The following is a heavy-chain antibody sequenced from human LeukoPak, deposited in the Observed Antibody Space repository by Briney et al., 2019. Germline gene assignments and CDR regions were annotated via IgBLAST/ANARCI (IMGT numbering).Heavy chain of an antibody. V-gene: IGHV3-21*01. Sequence: GGSLRLSCVASGFTFTNHGMNWVRQTPGKGLEWVSTISGSGYNTYYADSVKGRFTISRDNAKNSLYLQMNSLRAEDTAVYYCARDLTTYYYDSSGYYYGYYYYYMDVWGKGTTVTVSS. CDR3: ARDLTTYYYDSSGYYYGYYYYYMDV. D-gene: IGHD3-22*01. J-gene: IGHJ6*03. CDR1: GFTFTNHG. CDR2: ISGSGYNT.